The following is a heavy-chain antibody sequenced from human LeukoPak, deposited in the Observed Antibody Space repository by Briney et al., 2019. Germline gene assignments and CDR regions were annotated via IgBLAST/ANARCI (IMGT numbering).Heavy chain of an antibody. CDR3: ASSFTPNYDDI. D-gene: IGHD3-3*01. V-gene: IGHV3-7*01. Sequence: PGGSLTLLCVASGHTYSRYFMSWPRQATGKGLEWVATKKYDGTAKIYGDSVGGRYTIYRDNPENSVFLQMSSLRAEDTAMYFCASSFTPNYDDIWGQGVLVTVSS. CDR2: KKYDGTAK. CDR1: GHTYSRYF. J-gene: IGHJ4*02.